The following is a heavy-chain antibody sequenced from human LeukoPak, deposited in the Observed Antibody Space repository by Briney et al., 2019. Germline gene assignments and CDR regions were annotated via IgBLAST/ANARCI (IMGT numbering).Heavy chain of an antibody. J-gene: IGHJ5*02. CDR2: IYYSGST. Sequence: SETLSLTCTVSGGSISSSSYYWGWIRQPPGKGLEWIGSIYYSGSTYYNPSLKSRVTISVDTSKNQFSLKLSSVTAADTAVYYCARVRLLWFGGLTWFDPWGQGTLVTVSS. V-gene: IGHV4-39*07. D-gene: IGHD3-10*01. CDR3: ARVRLLWFGGLTWFDP. CDR1: GGSISSSSYY.